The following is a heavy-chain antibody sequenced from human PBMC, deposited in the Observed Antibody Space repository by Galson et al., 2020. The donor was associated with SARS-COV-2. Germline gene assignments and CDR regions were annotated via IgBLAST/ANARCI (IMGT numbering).Heavy chain of an antibody. D-gene: IGHD3-10*01. CDR3: ARDIGALGGSGSDYNAIHPYYYYGMDV. CDR2: ISAYNGNT. V-gene: IGHV1-18*04. Sequence: ASVKVSCKASGYTFTSYGISWVRQAPGQGLEWMGWISAYNGNTNYAQKLQGRVTMTTDTSTSTAYMELRSLRSDDTAVYYCARDIGALGGSGSDYNAIHPYYYYGMDVWGQGTTVTVSS. J-gene: IGHJ6*02. CDR1: GYTFTSYG.